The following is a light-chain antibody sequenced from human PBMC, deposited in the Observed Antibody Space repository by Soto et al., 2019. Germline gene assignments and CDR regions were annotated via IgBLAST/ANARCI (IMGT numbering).Light chain of an antibody. CDR3: QQSYTTTSVT. V-gene: IGKV1-39*01. J-gene: IGKJ4*01. CDR2: AAS. Sequence: DSQMTQSPSSLSASVGDTVTITCRANQSINNYLNWYQQKPGKAPKVVIYAASTLQRGVPSRFSGSGSGTDFSLTISSLQPEDFATYFCQQSYTTTSVTFGGGTRVEIK. CDR1: QSINNY.